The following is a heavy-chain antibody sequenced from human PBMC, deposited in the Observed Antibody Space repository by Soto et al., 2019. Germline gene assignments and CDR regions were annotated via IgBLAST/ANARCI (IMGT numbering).Heavy chain of an antibody. D-gene: IGHD3-10*01. CDR2: INHLETT. V-gene: IGHV4-30-2*01. Sequence: QLQLHMSGSGLVKPSQTLSLTCTVSGASITYGAYSWSWIRQTPGKGLEWIGYINHLETTFYNPSFECRLTLLIDRIKNQFSLNLKSMSAADRAVYVCARGGGFASFDDWGQGILVTVAS. CDR1: GASITYGAYS. CDR3: ARGGGFASFDD. J-gene: IGHJ4*02.